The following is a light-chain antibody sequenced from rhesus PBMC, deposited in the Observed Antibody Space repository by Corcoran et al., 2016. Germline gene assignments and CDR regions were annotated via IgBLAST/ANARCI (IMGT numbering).Light chain of an antibody. J-gene: IGKJ1*01. CDR1: HGISSY. CDR2: YAS. CDR3: QQYDSVPWT. Sequence: DIQMTQSPSSLSASVGDRVTITCRASHGISSYLSWFQQTPGKAPKPLIYYASILDSGVPSRFSGSGSGTEFTLTISSLQPEDVATYYCQQYDSVPWTFGQGTRVEIK. V-gene: IGKV1-37*01.